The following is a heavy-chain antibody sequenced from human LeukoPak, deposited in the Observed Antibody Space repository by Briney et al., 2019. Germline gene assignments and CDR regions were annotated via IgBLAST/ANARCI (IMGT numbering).Heavy chain of an antibody. CDR2: ISYDGSNK. Sequence: PGRSLRLSCAASGFTFSTYAMHWVRQAPGKGLEWVAVISYDGSNKYYADSVKGRFTISRDNAKNTLYVQMNSLRAEDTAVYYCARVRSGSSAGNYGMDVWGQGTTVTVSS. CDR3: ARVRSGSSAGNYGMDV. V-gene: IGHV3-30-3*01. J-gene: IGHJ6*02. D-gene: IGHD1-26*01. CDR1: GFTFSTYA.